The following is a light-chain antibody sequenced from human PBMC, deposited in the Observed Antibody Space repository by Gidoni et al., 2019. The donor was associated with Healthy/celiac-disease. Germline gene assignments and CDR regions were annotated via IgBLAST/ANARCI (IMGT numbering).Light chain of an antibody. CDR1: SSNIGSNY. CDR3: AAWDDSLSGPNWV. Sequence: QSLLPQPPSASGTPAQRVTISCSGSSSNIGSNYVYWYQQLPGTAPKLLIYRNNQRPSGVPARFSGSKSGTSASLAISGLRSEDEADYYCAAWDDSLSGPNWVFGGGTKLTVL. V-gene: IGLV1-47*01. J-gene: IGLJ3*02. CDR2: RNN.